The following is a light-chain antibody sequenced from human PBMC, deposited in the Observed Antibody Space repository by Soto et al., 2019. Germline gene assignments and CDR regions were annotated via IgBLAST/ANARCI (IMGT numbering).Light chain of an antibody. J-gene: IGLJ1*01. CDR2: SNN. V-gene: IGLV1-44*01. CDR1: SSNIGSNT. Sequence: QSVLTQPPSASGTPGQRVTISCSGSSSNIGSNTVNWYQQLPGTAPKLLIYSNNQRPSGVPDRFSGSKSGTSASLAISGLQSEDEADYYCPARDDTLTVDVVATGTKGTVL. CDR3: PARDDTLTVDV.